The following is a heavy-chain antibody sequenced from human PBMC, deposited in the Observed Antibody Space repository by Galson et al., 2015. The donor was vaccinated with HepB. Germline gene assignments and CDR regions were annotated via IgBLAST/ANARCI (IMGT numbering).Heavy chain of an antibody. Sequence: QSGAEVKKPGESLKISCTGSGYDFSTYWIAWVRQMPGKGLEWMGIIYPGDSDTRYGPSFQGQVTISADKSVSTAYVQWDSLKASDTAMYYCASPYTSSSTWFDPWGQGTLVTVSS. CDR3: ASPYTSSSTWFDP. J-gene: IGHJ5*02. CDR1: GYDFSTYW. D-gene: IGHD6-6*01. CDR2: IYPGDSDT. V-gene: IGHV5-51*01.